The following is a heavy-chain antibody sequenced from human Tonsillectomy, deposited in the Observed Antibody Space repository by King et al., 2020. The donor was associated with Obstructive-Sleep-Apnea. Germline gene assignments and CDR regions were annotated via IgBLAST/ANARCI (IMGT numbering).Heavy chain of an antibody. J-gene: IGHJ5*02. CDR1: GYTFTGYY. CDR3: ARDLGYCSSTSCYNWFDP. D-gene: IGHD2-2*01. CDR2: INPNSGGT. Sequence: QLVQSGAEVKKPGASVKVSCKASGYTFTGYYMHWVRQAPGQGLEWMGWINPNSGGTNYAQKFQGRFTMTRDTSISTAYMELSRLRSDDTAVYYCARDLGYCSSTSCYNWFDPWGQGTLVTVSS. V-gene: IGHV1-2*02.